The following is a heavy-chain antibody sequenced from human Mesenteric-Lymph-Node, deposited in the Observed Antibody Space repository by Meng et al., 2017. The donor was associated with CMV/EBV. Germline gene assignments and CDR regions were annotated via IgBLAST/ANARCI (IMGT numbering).Heavy chain of an antibody. CDR1: GGSISSSSYY. D-gene: IGHD3-22*01. V-gene: IGHV4-39*07. CDR3: ARDTDSSGYYNWFDP. CDR2: IYYSGST. J-gene: IGHJ5*02. Sequence: ETLSLTCTVSGGSISSSSYYWGWIRQPPGKGLEWIGSIYYSGSTYYNPSLKSRVTISVDSSKNQFSLKLSSVTAADTAVYYCARDTDSSGYYNWFDPWGQGTLVTVSS.